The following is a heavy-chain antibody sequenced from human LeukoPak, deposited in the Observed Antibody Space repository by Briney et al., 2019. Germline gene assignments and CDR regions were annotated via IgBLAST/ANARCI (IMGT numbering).Heavy chain of an antibody. CDR1: RGSISSYY. D-gene: IGHD6-13*01. V-gene: IGHV4-59*01. CDR2: IYYSGTT. J-gene: IGHJ4*02. CDR3: ARGVAAAQYGY. Sequence: SETLSLTCTVSRGSISSYYWSWIRQPPGKGLEWIGYIYYSGTTNYNPSLKSRVTISVDTSKNQFSLKLSSVTAADTAVYYCARGVAAAQYGYWGQGTLVTVSS.